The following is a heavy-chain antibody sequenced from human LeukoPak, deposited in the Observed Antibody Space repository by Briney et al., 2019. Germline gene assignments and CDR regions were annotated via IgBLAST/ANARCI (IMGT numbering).Heavy chain of an antibody. J-gene: IGHJ3*02. CDR3: ARDLDPMVRGVRWGAFDI. CDR1: GGSISSSSYY. V-gene: IGHV4-39*07. Sequence: SETLSLTCTVSGGSISSSSYYWGWIRQPPGKGLEWIGSIYYSGSTYYNPSLKSRVTISVDTSKNQFSLKLSSVTAADTAVYYCARDLDPMVRGVRWGAFDIWGQGTMVTVSS. D-gene: IGHD3-10*01. CDR2: IYYSGST.